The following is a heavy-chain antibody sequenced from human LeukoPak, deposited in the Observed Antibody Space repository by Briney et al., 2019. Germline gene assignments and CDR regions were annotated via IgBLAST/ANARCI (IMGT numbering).Heavy chain of an antibody. J-gene: IGHJ5*02. CDR1: GDSMSTYY. D-gene: IGHD6-13*01. Sequence: SETLSLTCTVSGDSMSTYYWTWIRQPPGKGLEWIGYIYNSGSTNYNPSLKSRVTISVDTSKNQFSLKLSSVTAADTAVYYCARVASWYRPLGWFDPWGQGTLVTVSS. CDR3: ARVASWYRPLGWFDP. V-gene: IGHV4-59*12. CDR2: IYNSGST.